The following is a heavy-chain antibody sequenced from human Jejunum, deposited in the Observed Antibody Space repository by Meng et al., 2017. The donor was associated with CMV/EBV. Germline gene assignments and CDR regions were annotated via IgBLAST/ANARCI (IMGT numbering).Heavy chain of an antibody. CDR2: IYTGGST. CDR1: GFTFSSYT. Sequence: SCAASGFTFSSYTMTWVRQAPGKGLEWVSLIYTGGSTYYADSVKGRFTISRDNSKNTLYLQMNSLRAEDTAVYYCARGRLTGYFDYWGQGTLVTVSS. D-gene: IGHD2-8*01. V-gene: IGHV3-66*02. J-gene: IGHJ4*02. CDR3: ARGRLTGYFDY.